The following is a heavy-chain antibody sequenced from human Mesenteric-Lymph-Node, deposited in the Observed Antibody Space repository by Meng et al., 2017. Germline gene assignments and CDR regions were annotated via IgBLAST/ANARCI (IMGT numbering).Heavy chain of an antibody. J-gene: IGHJ4*02. V-gene: IGHV3-53*01. D-gene: IGHD3-22*01. CDR2: IYSGGST. CDR3: VGGYYDSSGYYSHDY. Sequence: VERVEAGGGVAQPGGSWRPSWYTSGFNGSSNDMSWVRQAPGKGLEWVSVIYSGGSTYYADSVKGRFTISRDNSKNTLYLQMNSLRAEDTAVYYCVGGYYDSSGYYSHDYWGQGTLVTVSS. CDR1: GFNGSSND.